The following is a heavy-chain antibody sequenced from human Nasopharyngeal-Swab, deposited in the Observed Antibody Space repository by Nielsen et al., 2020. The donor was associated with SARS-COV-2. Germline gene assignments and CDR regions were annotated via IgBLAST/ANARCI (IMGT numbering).Heavy chain of an antibody. V-gene: IGHV4-59*01. CDR2: IYYTGST. CDR3: ARSVSDYTNNDRFDYFDP. J-gene: IGHJ5*02. CDR1: GGSINSNY. D-gene: IGHD4-11*01. Sequence: GSLRLSCTFSGGSINSNYWTWIRQSPGKGLEWIRYIYYTGSTNSNPSLKTRVSISVDTSRNQFSLRLSSVTAADTAVYYCARSVSDYTNNDRFDYFDPWGQGSLVTVSS.